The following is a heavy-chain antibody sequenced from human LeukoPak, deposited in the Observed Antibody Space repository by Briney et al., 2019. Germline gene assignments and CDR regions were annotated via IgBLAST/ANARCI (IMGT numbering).Heavy chain of an antibody. Sequence: SETLSLTCAVYGGSFSGYYWSWIRQPPGKGLEWIGEIKHSGSTNYNPSLKSRVTISVDTSKNQFSLKLSSVTAADTAVYYCARGYYYDSSGYPGWFDPWGQGTLVTVSS. CDR2: IKHSGST. CDR1: GGSFSGYY. CDR3: ARGYYYDSSGYPGWFDP. V-gene: IGHV4-34*01. J-gene: IGHJ5*02. D-gene: IGHD3-22*01.